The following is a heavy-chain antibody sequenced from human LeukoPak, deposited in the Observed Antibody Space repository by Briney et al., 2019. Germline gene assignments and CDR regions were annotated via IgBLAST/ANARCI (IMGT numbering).Heavy chain of an antibody. CDR1: GYSISSGYY. J-gene: IGHJ4*02. Sequence: KPSETLSLTCTVSGYSISSGYYWGWIRQPPGKGLEWIGSIYHSGSTYYNPSLNSRVTISVDTSKNQFSLKLNSVTAADTAVYYCARGFRGPNFDYWGQGTLVTVSS. CDR3: ARGFRGPNFDY. CDR2: IYHSGST. V-gene: IGHV4-38-2*02. D-gene: IGHD3-10*01.